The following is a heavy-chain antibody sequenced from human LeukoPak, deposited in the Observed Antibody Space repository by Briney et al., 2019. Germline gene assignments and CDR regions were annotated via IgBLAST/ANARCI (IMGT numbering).Heavy chain of an antibody. Sequence: PETLSLTCTVSGGSISSYYWSWIRQPPGKGLEWIGYIYYSGSTYYNPSLKSRVTISVDTSKNQFSLKLSSVTAADTAVYYCATSTTVTPFYYFDYWGQGTLVTVSS. V-gene: IGHV4-59*12. J-gene: IGHJ4*02. CDR2: IYYSGST. CDR3: ATSTTVTPFYYFDY. CDR1: GGSISSYY. D-gene: IGHD4-17*01.